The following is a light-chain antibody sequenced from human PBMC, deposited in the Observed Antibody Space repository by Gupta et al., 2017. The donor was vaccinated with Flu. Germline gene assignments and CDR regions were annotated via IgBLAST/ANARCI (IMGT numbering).Light chain of an antibody. J-gene: IGLJ2*01. CDR1: SSDVGGYNY. Sequence: SPLTQPPSAPASPGQSVTISRAVTSSDVGGYNYVSCYQQHPGKAPKLMIYDDSKRPSGVPDRFSCSKYASTASLTVSGLQAEDEADYYCSTYAGSNNFVVFGGGTKLTVL. CDR2: DDS. V-gene: IGLV2-8*01. CDR3: STYAGSNNFVV.